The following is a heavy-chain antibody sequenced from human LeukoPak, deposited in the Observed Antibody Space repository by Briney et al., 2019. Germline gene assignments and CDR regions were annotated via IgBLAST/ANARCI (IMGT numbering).Heavy chain of an antibody. J-gene: IGHJ5*02. CDR2: IYYSGST. CDR3: VKKIAAAAWFDP. D-gene: IGHD6-13*01. CDR1: GYSISSDNW. Sequence: SETLSLTCAVYGYSISSDNWWGWIRQPPGRGLEWIGYIYYSGSTYYNPSLKSRVTMSIDTSNNQFSLKLTSVTAVDTAVYYCVKKIAAAAWFDPWGQGTPVTVYS. V-gene: IGHV4-28*01.